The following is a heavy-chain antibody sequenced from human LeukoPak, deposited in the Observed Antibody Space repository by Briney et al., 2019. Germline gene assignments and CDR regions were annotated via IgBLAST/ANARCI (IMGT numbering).Heavy chain of an antibody. D-gene: IGHD7-27*01. CDR3: ALTWGYYAFDI. J-gene: IGHJ3*02. CDR2: INPNSGDT. Sequence: ASVKVSCKASGYTCIGYYIHWVRQAPGQGLEWMGRINPNSGDTNYAQSFQGRVTMTRDTSISTAYMELSRLRSDDTAVYYCALTWGYYAFDIWGQGTMVTVSS. V-gene: IGHV1-2*06. CDR1: GYTCIGYY.